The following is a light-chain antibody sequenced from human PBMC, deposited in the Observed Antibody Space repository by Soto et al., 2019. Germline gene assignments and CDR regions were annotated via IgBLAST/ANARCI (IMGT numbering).Light chain of an antibody. CDR3: HQYNSWPPGT. J-gene: IGKJ2*01. CDR2: DAS. V-gene: IGKV3-15*01. CDR1: QSVSSN. Sequence: EIVMTQSPATLSVSQGERATLSCRASQSVSSNLAWYQQKPGQAPRLLISDASTRATGIPARFSGSGSGTEFTLTISSLQSEDFALYYCHQYNSWPPGTFGQGTKVDIK.